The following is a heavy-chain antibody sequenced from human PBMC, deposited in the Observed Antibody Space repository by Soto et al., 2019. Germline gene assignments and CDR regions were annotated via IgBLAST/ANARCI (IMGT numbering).Heavy chain of an antibody. V-gene: IGHV4-4*07. J-gene: IGHJ5*02. D-gene: IGHD6-13*01. CDR3: ARDQGVAAAGITWFDP. CDR2: IHSSGST. Sequence: ETLSLTCTVSGASMNSYHWSWIRQPAGKGLEWIGHIHSSGSTNYNPSLKSRVTMSVETSKNQFSLRLMSLTAADTAVYYCARDQGVAAAGITWFDPWGQGSLVTVSS. CDR1: GASMNSYH.